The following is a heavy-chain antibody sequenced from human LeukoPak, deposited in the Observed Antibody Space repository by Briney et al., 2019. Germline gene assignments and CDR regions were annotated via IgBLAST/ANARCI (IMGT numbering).Heavy chain of an antibody. CDR3: DL. CDR1: GFNFGEFW. V-gene: IGHV3-7*01. Sequence: PGGSLRLSCAASGFNFGEFWMAWVRQTPGKGLEWVADIKEDGSEKFYVDSVKGRFTISRDNSKNLLDLQMNRLRGDDTALYFFDLWGLGTLVTVSS. CDR2: IKEDGSEK. J-gene: IGHJ4*02.